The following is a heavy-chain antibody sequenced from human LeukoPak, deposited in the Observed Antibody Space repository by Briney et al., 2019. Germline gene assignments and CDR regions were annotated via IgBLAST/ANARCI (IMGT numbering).Heavy chain of an antibody. J-gene: IGHJ6*02. CDR2: ISAYNGNT. CDR1: GYTFTSYG. V-gene: IGHV1-18*01. Sequence: GASVKVFCKASGYTFTSYGISWVRQAPGQGLGWMGWISAYNGNTNYAQKLQGRVTMTTDTSTSTAYMELRSLRSDDTAVYYCARDQSDCSGGSCYAYYYYGMDVWGQGTTVTVSS. D-gene: IGHD2-15*01. CDR3: ARDQSDCSGGSCYAYYYYGMDV.